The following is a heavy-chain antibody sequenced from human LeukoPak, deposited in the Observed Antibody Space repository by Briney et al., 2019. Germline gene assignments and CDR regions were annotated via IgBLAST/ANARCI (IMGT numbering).Heavy chain of an antibody. CDR2: IRYDGSNK. CDR3: AKGGPAAVSNWFDP. V-gene: IGHV3-30*02. J-gene: IGHJ5*02. D-gene: IGHD2-2*01. Sequence: PGGSLRLSCAASGFTFSGYGMHWVRQAPGKGLEWVAFIRYDGSNKYYADSVKGRFTISRDNSKNTLYRQMNSLRAEDTAVYYCAKGGPAAVSNWFDPWGQGTLVTVSS. CDR1: GFTFSGYG.